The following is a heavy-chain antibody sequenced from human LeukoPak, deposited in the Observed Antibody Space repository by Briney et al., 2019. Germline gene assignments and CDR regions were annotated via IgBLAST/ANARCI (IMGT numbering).Heavy chain of an antibody. CDR3: AREFADYYYYYMDV. CDR2: IYTSGST. Sequence: SETLSLTCTVSGGSISSYYWSWIRQPAGKGLEWIGRIYTSGSTNYNPSLKSRVTMSVDTSKNQFSLKLGSVTAADTAVYYCAREFADYYYYYMDVWGKGTTVTVSS. CDR1: GGSISSYY. J-gene: IGHJ6*03. V-gene: IGHV4-4*07.